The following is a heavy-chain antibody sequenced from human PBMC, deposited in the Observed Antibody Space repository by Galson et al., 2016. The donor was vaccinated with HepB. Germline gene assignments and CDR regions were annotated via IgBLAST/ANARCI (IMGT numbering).Heavy chain of an antibody. CDR2: IILIFGTA. CDR3: TRAFGGGYTYVYSF. J-gene: IGHJ4*02. Sequence: SVKVSCKASGGTFSNYAISWVRQAPGQGLEWMGGIILIFGTANYAQKFQGRVTITADESTSTAYMELSSLRSEDTAVYYCTRAFGGGYTYVYSFWGQGTLVTVSS. V-gene: IGHV1-69*13. CDR1: GGTFSNYA. D-gene: IGHD5-18*01.